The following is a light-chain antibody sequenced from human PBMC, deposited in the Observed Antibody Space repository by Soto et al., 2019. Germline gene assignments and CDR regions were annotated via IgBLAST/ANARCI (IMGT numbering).Light chain of an antibody. Sequence: EMVLTQSPATLSLSPGERATLSCSASQSVSSYLAWYQQKPAQAPMLLIYDASNRATGIPARFSGSGSGTDFTLTISSLEPEDIAVYYCQQRSNWGLTFGGGTKVEI. CDR2: DAS. V-gene: IGKV3-11*01. J-gene: IGKJ4*01. CDR3: QQRSNWGLT. CDR1: QSVSSY.